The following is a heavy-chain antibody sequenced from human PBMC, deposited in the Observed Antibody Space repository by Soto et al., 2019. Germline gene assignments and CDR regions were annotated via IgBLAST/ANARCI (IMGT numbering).Heavy chain of an antibody. D-gene: IGHD7-27*01. V-gene: IGHV3-23*01. CDR3: ARKILGSCIRPNYWYFNL. J-gene: IGHJ2*01. CDR1: GFTFINYA. Sequence: EVHLLESGGGLVQPGGSLRLSCAGSGFTFINYAMNWVRQAPGKGLDWVSSISGGGDAAFFPDSVRGRYSCSRDNSQKAWTLQMNRLGVDDTAVYYCARKILGSCIRPNYWYFNLWGRGTLVTVSP. CDR2: ISGGGDAA.